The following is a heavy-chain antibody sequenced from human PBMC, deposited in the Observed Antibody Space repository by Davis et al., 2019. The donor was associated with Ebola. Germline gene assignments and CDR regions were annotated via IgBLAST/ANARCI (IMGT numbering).Heavy chain of an antibody. CDR2: ISWNSGSI. Sequence: PGGSLRLSCAASGFTFDDYAMHWVRQAPGKGLEWVSGISWNSGSIGYADSVKGRFTISRDNAKNSLYLQMNSLRAEDTAVYYCARGLRDSTYYYDSSGPRNWYFDLWGRGTLVTVSS. D-gene: IGHD3-22*01. CDR1: GFTFDDYA. J-gene: IGHJ2*01. V-gene: IGHV3-9*01. CDR3: ARGLRDSTYYYDSSGPRNWYFDL.